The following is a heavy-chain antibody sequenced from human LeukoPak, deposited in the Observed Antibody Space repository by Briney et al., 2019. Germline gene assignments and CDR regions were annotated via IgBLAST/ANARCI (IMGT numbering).Heavy chain of an antibody. D-gene: IGHD3-22*01. Sequence: ASAKVSCKASGYTFTSYGISWVRQAPGQGLEWMGWISAYNGNTNYAQKLQGRVTMTTDTSTSTAYMELRSLRSDDTAVYYCARSPDYYDSSGYYPFDPWGRGTLVTASS. V-gene: IGHV1-18*01. CDR2: ISAYNGNT. CDR1: GYTFTSYG. J-gene: IGHJ5*02. CDR3: ARSPDYYDSSGYYPFDP.